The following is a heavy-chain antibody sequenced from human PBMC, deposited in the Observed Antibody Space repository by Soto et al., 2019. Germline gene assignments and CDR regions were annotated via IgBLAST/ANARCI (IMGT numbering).Heavy chain of an antibody. CDR1: GYSFTSYW. Sequence: GESLKISCKGSGYSFTSYWIGWVRQMPGKGLEWMGIIYPGDSDTRYSPSFQGQVTISADKSISTAYLQWSSLKASGTAMYYCARQYYAPNNYYYYGMDVWGQGTTVTVSS. D-gene: IGHD3-3*01. CDR2: IYPGDSDT. CDR3: ARQYYAPNNYYYYGMDV. V-gene: IGHV5-51*01. J-gene: IGHJ6*02.